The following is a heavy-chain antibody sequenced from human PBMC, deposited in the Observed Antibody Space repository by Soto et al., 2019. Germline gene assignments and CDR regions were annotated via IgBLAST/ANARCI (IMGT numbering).Heavy chain of an antibody. J-gene: IGHJ4*02. CDR1: GGSISSYY. CDR3: ARLLGGSVDY. V-gene: IGHV4-59*08. CDR2: ISYSAST. D-gene: IGHD3-16*01. Sequence: QVQLQESGPGLVKPSETLSLTCTVSGGSISSYYWSWIRQPPGKGLEWLGYISYSASTHYNPSLKSVVSISVDPSKNRVSLQLSSVTAADTAVYFWARLLGGSVDYWGQGTSVTVSS.